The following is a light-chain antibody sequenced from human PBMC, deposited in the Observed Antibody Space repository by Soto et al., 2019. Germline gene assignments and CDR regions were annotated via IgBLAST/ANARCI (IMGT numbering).Light chain of an antibody. CDR3: QQCNTYSPT. V-gene: IGKV1-5*01. Sequence: DIQLTQSPSTLSASVGDRVTITCRASRSVSRFLAWFQQKPGKAPRLLIYDASNLESGVPSRFSGSGSGTELTLTISSLQPDDFATYFCQQCNTYSPTFGGGTKVDIK. CDR1: RSVSRF. CDR2: DAS. J-gene: IGKJ4*01.